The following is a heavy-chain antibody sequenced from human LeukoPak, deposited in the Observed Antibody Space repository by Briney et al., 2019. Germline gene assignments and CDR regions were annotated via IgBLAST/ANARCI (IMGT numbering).Heavy chain of an antibody. V-gene: IGHV5-10-1*01. J-gene: IGHJ4*02. Sequence: RGESLKISCKGSGYSFTNYWISWVRQMPGKGLEWMARIDPSDSYTNYSPSFQGRVTISVDKSISTVYLQWSSLKASDIAIYYCARRDRSGWYDFDYWGQGTLVTVSS. CDR3: ARRDRSGWYDFDY. CDR1: GYSFTNYW. D-gene: IGHD6-19*01. CDR2: IDPSDSYT.